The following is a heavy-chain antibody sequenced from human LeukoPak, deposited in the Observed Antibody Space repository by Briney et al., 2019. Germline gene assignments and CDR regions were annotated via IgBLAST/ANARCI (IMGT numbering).Heavy chain of an antibody. D-gene: IGHD5-18*01. CDR3: AMNSYGVDY. CDR2: IYYSGST. V-gene: IGHV4-39*01. CDR1: GGSISSSSYY. J-gene: IGHJ4*02. Sequence: SETLSLTCTVSGGSISSSSYYWGWIRQPPGKGLEWIGSIYYSGSTYYNPSLKSRVTISVDTSKNQFSLKLSSVTAADTAVYYCAMNSYGVDYWGQGTLVTVSS.